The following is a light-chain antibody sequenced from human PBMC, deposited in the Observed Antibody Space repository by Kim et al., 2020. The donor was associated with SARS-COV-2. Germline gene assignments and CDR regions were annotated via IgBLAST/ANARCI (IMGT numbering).Light chain of an antibody. CDR3: AAWDDRLSGWV. V-gene: IGLV1-36*01. CDR1: SSNIGNNA. Sequence: QSVLTQPPSVSEAPRQRVTISCSGSSSNIGNNAVNWYLQVPGKAPKLLIYHNDLLPSGVSDRFSGSRSDTSASLAISGLQSEDEGDYYCAAWDDRLSGWVFGGGTQRTVL. J-gene: IGLJ3*02. CDR2: HND.